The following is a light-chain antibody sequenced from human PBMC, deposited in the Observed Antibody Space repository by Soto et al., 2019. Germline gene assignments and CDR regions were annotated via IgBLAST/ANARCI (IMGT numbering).Light chain of an antibody. CDR1: SSDVGGYNY. J-gene: IGLJ1*01. Sequence: PGQSITISCTGTSSDVGGYNYVSWYQQHPGKAPKLMIYDVSDRPSGVSNRFSGSKSGNTASLTISGLQAEDEADYYCSSYTSSSTLDVFGTGTKVTVL. V-gene: IGLV2-14*04. CDR3: SSYTSSSTLDV. CDR2: DVS.